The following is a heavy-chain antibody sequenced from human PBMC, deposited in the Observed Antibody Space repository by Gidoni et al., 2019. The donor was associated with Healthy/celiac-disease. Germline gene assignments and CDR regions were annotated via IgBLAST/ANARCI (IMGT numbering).Heavy chain of an antibody. V-gene: IGHV3-33*01. D-gene: IGHD2-15*01. J-gene: IGHJ4*02. CDR3: AREGRVVVGALLWN. CDR1: GADFSSYG. Sequence: VQLVESGGGVDQPGRSLRHSCGAAGADFSSYGMYWVRQAPGKGLEWLAVIWYYGSNKYYADSVKGRFTISRDNSKNTLNLQMNSLRAEDTAVYYCAREGRVVVGALLWNWGQGTLVTVSS. CDR2: IWYYGSNK.